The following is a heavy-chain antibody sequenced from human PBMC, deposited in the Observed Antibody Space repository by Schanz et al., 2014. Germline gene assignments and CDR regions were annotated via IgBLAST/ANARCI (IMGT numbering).Heavy chain of an antibody. CDR1: EFTFSSYK. J-gene: IGHJ4*02. CDR3: AKDPSHGDYDYYFDY. V-gene: IGHV3-33*06. D-gene: IGHD3-22*01. Sequence: VQLVESGGGLVKPGGSLRLSCEASEFTFSSYKMNWVRQAPGKGLEWVAVIWYDENNKYYADSVKGRFTMSRDNSKNTLYLQMNSLRAEDTAVYYCAKDPSHGDYDYYFDYWGQGTLXTVSS. CDR2: IWYDENNK.